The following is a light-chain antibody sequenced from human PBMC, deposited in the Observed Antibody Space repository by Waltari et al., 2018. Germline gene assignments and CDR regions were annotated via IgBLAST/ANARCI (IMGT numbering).Light chain of an antibody. Sequence: EIVLTQYPATLSLSPGQGATLSCRASQSVNTKLAWYQQKPGQAPRLLIYDASNRATGIPGRFSGRGSGTDFTLTISSLEPEDFAVYYCQQRSNWPPMYTFGQGTKLEIK. V-gene: IGKV3-11*01. CDR1: QSVNTK. J-gene: IGKJ2*01. CDR3: QQRSNWPPMYT. CDR2: DAS.